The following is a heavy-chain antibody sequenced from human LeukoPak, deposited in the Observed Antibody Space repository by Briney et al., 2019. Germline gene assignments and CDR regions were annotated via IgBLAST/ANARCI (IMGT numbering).Heavy chain of an antibody. CDR3: AKEVHIPYCSGGSCYSEGGV. V-gene: IGHV3-21*01. J-gene: IGHJ4*02. CDR2: ISSSSSYI. Sequence: GGSLRLSCAASGFTFSSYSMNWVRQAPGKGLEWVSSISSSSSYIYYADSVKGRFTISRDNAKNSLYLQMNSLRAEDTAVYYCAKEVHIPYCSGGSCYSEGGVWGQGTLVTVSS. CDR1: GFTFSSYS. D-gene: IGHD2-15*01.